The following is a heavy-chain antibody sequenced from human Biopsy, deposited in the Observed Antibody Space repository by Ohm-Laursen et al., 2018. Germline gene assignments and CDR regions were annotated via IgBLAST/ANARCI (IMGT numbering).Heavy chain of an antibody. Sequence: ASVKVSCKVSGYTLNELSMHWVRQVPGKGLEWMGGFAPGNGKTVYAQNFQARVSLTEDTSTDTAYMELRSLRSEDTAVYYCAADINVWNVNYWGQGTQVTVSS. CDR3: AADINVWNVNY. D-gene: IGHD1-1*01. J-gene: IGHJ4*02. CDR2: FAPGNGKT. CDR1: GYTLNELS. V-gene: IGHV1-24*01.